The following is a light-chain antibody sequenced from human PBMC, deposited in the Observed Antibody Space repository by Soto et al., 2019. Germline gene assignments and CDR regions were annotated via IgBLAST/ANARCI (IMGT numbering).Light chain of an antibody. Sequence: EIVLTQSPATLSLSSGEGASRXXRSSQSVSSPLVWYQQKPGQAPRLXISDASNRATGIPARFSGSGSGTDFTLTINSLEPEDFAVYYCQQRSSWPITFGQGTRLEIK. V-gene: IGKV3-11*01. CDR2: DAS. J-gene: IGKJ5*01. CDR1: QSVSSP. CDR3: QQRSSWPIT.